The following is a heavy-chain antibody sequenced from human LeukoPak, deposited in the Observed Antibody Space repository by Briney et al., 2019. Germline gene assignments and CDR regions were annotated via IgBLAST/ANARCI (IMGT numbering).Heavy chain of an antibody. CDR2: IWYDGSNK. D-gene: IGHD2-15*01. V-gene: IGHV3-33*01. CDR3: ARDSYCNGNRCYLTTPY. J-gene: IGHJ4*02. Sequence: PGGSLRLSCAASGFTFSSYGMHWLRQAPGKGLEWVAVIWYDGSNKYYADSVKGRFTISRDNSKNTLYLQMNSLRAEDTAVYYCARDSYCNGNRCYLTTPYWGQGTLVTVSS. CDR1: GFTFSSYG.